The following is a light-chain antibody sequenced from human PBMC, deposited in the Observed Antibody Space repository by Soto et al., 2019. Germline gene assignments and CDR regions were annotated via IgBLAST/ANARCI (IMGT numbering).Light chain of an antibody. CDR2: TNN. J-gene: IGLJ2*01. CDR1: SSNIGSNT. Sequence: QSVLTQPPSASGTPGQRVTISCSGSSSNIGSNTVNWYQQLPGTAPKLLIYTNNQRPSGVPDRFSGSKSGTSASLAISGLRSEDEADFYCAAWDDSLNAVVFGGGTQLTVL. V-gene: IGLV1-44*01. CDR3: AAWDDSLNAVV.